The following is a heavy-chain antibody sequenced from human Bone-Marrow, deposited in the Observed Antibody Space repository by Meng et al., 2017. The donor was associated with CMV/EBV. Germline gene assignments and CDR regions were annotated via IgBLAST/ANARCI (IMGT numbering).Heavy chain of an antibody. V-gene: IGHV1-69*05. Sequence: SVKVSCKASGGTFSSYAISWVRQAPGQGLEWMGGIIPIFGTANYAQKFQGRVTITTDESTSTAYMELSSLRSEDTAVYYCARGEVVSRAFDIWGQGTMVTVSS. J-gene: IGHJ3*02. CDR3: ARGEVVSRAFDI. CDR2: IIPIFGTA. D-gene: IGHD3-22*01. CDR1: GGTFSSYA.